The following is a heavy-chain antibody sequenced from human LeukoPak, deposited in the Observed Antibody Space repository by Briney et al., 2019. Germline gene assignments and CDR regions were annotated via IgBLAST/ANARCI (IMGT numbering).Heavy chain of an antibody. CDR3: AHGAMYQLDY. J-gene: IGHJ4*02. Sequence: GGSPRLSCAASGFPFSSHGMSWVRQAPGKGLEWVSGIIGGGGSTYYADSVKGRFTISGDNSRNTLFLQMNSLRAEDTAVYYCAHGAMYQLDYWGQGTLVTVSS. CDR1: GFPFSSHG. D-gene: IGHD2-2*01. CDR2: IIGGGGST. V-gene: IGHV3-23*01.